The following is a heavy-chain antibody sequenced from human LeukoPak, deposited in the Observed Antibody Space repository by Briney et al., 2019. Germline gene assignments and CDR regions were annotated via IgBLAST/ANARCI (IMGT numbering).Heavy chain of an antibody. CDR3: ARIDCSSTSCYLDY. CDR1: GGSISSYY. Sequence: PSETLSLTCTVSGGSISSYYWSWIRQPAGKGLEWIGRIYTSGSTNYNPSLKSRVTMSVDTSKNQFSLKLSSVTAADTAVCYCARIDCSSTSCYLDYWGQGTLVTVSS. J-gene: IGHJ4*02. D-gene: IGHD2-2*01. V-gene: IGHV4-4*07. CDR2: IYTSGST.